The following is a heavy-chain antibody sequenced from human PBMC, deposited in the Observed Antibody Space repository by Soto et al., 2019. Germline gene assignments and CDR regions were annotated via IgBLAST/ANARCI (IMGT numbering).Heavy chain of an antibody. CDR3: ARDRIRLLSQSYYYGMDV. D-gene: IGHD4-17*01. J-gene: IGHJ6*02. CDR2: ISYDGSNK. Sequence: QVQLVESGGGVVQPGRSLRLSCAASGFTFSSYAMHWVRQAPGKGLEWVAVISYDGSNKYYADSVNGRFTISRDNSKNTLYLQMNSLRAEDTAVYYCARDRIRLLSQSYYYGMDVWGQGTTVTVSS. CDR1: GFTFSSYA. V-gene: IGHV3-30-3*01.